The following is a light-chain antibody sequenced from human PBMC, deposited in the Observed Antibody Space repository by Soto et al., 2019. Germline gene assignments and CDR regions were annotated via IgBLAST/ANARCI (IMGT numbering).Light chain of an antibody. CDR3: QSYDSSLSGSEV. Sequence: QSVLTQPPSVSGAPGQRVTISCTGSSSNIGAGHDVHWYQHLPGTAPKLLIYGNGNRPSGVPDRFSGSKSGTSASLAITGLQAEDEADYHCQSYDSSLSGSEVFGTGTQVTVL. V-gene: IGLV1-40*01. J-gene: IGLJ1*01. CDR1: SSNIGAGHD. CDR2: GNG.